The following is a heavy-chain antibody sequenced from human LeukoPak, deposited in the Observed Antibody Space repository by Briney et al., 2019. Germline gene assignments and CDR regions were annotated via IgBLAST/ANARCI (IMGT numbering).Heavy chain of an antibody. CDR1: GFTFSNYR. J-gene: IGHJ4*02. D-gene: IGHD6-13*01. CDR3: AKEGTARISTWYDS. Sequence: PGSSLRLSCARAGFTFSNYRTHWAREAPRRGLEWVAVKANEGMTTYYADSVKGRFTISRDNSRNTLFLQKDRLRNADTAVYYCAKEGTARISTWYDSWGQGTLVTVSS. V-gene: IGHV3-30*18. CDR2: KANEGMTT.